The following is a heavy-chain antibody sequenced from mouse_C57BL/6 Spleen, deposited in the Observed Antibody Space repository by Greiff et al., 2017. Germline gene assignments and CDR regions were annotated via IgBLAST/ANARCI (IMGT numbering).Heavy chain of an antibody. V-gene: IGHV1-81*01. CDR1: GYTFTSYG. Sequence: QVQLQQSGAELARPGASVKLSCKASGYTFTSYGISWVKQRTGQGLEWIGEIYPRSGNTYYNEKFKGKATLTADKSSSTAYMELRSLTSEDSAVYFCARREELGLAYWGQGTLVTVSA. D-gene: IGHD4-1*01. CDR2: IYPRSGNT. CDR3: ARREELGLAY. J-gene: IGHJ3*01.